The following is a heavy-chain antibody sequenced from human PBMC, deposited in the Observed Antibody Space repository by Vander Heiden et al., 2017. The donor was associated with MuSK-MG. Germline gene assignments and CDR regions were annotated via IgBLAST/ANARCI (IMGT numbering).Heavy chain of an antibody. Sequence: QVQLVQSGAEVKKPGASVKVSCKASGYRFTGLYMHWVRQASGQGLEWMGLINPYSGDTNYAQKFQGRVTMTRDTSISTAYMELSTLRSDDTAVYYCARAGYRNGADYWGQGTLVTVSS. D-gene: IGHD5-18*01. J-gene: IGHJ4*02. CDR3: ARAGYRNGADY. CDR1: GYRFTGLY. V-gene: IGHV1-2*02. CDR2: INPYSGDT.